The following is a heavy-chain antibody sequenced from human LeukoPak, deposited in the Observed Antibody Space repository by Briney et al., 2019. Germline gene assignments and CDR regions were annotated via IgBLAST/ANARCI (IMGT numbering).Heavy chain of an antibody. CDR1: GGSISSYY. Sequence: PSETLSLTCTVSGGSISSYYWSWIRQPPGKGLEWIGYIYHSGSTYYNPSLKSRVTISVDRSKNQFSLKLSSVTAADTAVYYCARVYSYDKDYWGQGTLVTVSS. V-gene: IGHV4-59*12. J-gene: IGHJ4*02. CDR3: ARVYSYDKDY. CDR2: IYHSGST. D-gene: IGHD5-18*01.